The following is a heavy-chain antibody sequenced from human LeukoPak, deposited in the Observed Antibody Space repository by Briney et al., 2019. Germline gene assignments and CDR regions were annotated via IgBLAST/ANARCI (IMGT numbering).Heavy chain of an antibody. J-gene: IGHJ4*02. CDR3: ARIAAAGIYYFDY. CDR1: GGSISSSSYY. CDR2: IYYSGST. V-gene: IGHV4-39*01. D-gene: IGHD6-13*01. Sequence: SETLSLTCTVSGGSISSSSYYWGWIRQPPGKGLEWIGSIYYSGSTYYNPSLKSRVTISVDTSKNQFSLKLSSVTAADTAVYYCARIAAAGIYYFDYWGQGTLVTVSS.